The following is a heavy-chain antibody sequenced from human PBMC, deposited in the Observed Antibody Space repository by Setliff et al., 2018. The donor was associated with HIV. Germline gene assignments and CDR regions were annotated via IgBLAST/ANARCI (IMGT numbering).Heavy chain of an antibody. J-gene: IGHJ4*02. V-gene: IGHV4-61*09. D-gene: IGHD1-26*01. Sequence: SETLSLTCAVSGDSISSGSYYWSWIRQPAGEGLEWIGHIFTSGSTNYNPSLKSRVSISLDTSKNQFSLKLSSVTAADTAMYSCARGRGSYWGQGTLVTAPQ. CDR2: IFTSGST. CDR3: ARGRGSY. CDR1: GDSISSGSYY.